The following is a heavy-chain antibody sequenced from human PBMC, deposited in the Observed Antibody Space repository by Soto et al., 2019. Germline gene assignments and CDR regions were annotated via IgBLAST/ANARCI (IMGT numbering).Heavy chain of an antibody. Sequence: ASVKVSCKASGYTFTSYYMHWVRQAPGQGLEWMGIINPSGGSTSYAQKFQGRVTMTRDTSTSTVYMELSSLRSEDTAVYYCARSGALSPVGKHAFDIWGQGTMVTVSS. CDR2: INPSGGST. CDR1: GYTFTSYY. D-gene: IGHD1-26*01. CDR3: ARSGALSPVGKHAFDI. V-gene: IGHV1-46*01. J-gene: IGHJ3*02.